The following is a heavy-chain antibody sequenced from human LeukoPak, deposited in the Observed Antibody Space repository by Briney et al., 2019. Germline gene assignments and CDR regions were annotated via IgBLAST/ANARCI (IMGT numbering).Heavy chain of an antibody. CDR2: ISWNSGSI. V-gene: IGHV3-9*01. J-gene: IGHJ6*02. Sequence: PGGSLRLSCAASGFTFDDYAMHWVRQAPVKVLEWVSGISWNSGSIGYADSVKGRFTISRDNAKNSLYLQMNSLRAEDTALYYCAKGFSRSTSRGMDVWGQGTTVTVSS. CDR1: GFTFDDYA. D-gene: IGHD2-2*01. CDR3: AKGFSRSTSRGMDV.